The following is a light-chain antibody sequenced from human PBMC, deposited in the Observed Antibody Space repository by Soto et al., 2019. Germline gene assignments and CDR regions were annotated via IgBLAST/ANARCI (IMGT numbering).Light chain of an antibody. V-gene: IGLV2-14*01. J-gene: IGLJ3*02. CDR3: SSYTSRNTLV. CDR2: QVT. Sequence: QSVLTQPASVSGSPGQSITISCTGTSSDVGGYNYVSWYQHHPGKAPKLMIYQVTNRPSGVSNRFSGSKSGNTASLTISGLQAEDEADYYCSSYTSRNTLVFGGGTKVTVL. CDR1: SSDVGGYNY.